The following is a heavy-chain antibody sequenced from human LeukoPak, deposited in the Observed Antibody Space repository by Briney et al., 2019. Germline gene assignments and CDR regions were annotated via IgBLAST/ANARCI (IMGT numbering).Heavy chain of an antibody. CDR3: ARGPTTVTTYPFDY. Sequence: ASVKVSCKASGYTFTSYGISWVRQAPGQGLEWMGWISAYNGNTNYTQKLQGRVTMTTDTSTSTAYMELRSLRSDDTAVYYCARGPTTVTTYPFDYWGQGTLVTVSS. D-gene: IGHD4-17*01. CDR1: GYTFTSYG. J-gene: IGHJ4*02. CDR2: ISAYNGNT. V-gene: IGHV1-18*01.